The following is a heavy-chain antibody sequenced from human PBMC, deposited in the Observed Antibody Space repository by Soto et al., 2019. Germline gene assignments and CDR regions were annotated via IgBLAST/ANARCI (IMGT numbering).Heavy chain of an antibody. CDR3: ARDSSSGPLGFDP. CDR1: GGSISSYY. CDR2: IYYSGST. V-gene: IGHV4-59*01. D-gene: IGHD6-6*01. J-gene: IGHJ5*02. Sequence: QVQLQESGPGLVKPSETLSLTCTVSGGSISSYYWSWIRQPPGKGLEWIGYIYYSGSTNYNPSLKSRVTISVDTSKNQFSLKLSSVTAADTAVYYCARDSSSGPLGFDPWGQGTLVTVSS.